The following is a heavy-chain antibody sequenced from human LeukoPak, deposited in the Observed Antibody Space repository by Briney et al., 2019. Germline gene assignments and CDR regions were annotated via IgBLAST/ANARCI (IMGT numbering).Heavy chain of an antibody. Sequence: PSETLSLTCTVSGASISRSIYFWGWIRQPPGKGLEWIGSIHYGGTTHYNPSLQSRVTISADTSKNQFALDLRSVTAADTAVYYCTRDIGDFVSDFWGQGTLVTVSS. V-gene: IGHV4-39*02. D-gene: IGHD2-21*02. CDR2: IHYGGTT. J-gene: IGHJ4*02. CDR1: GASISRSIYF. CDR3: TRDIGDFVSDF.